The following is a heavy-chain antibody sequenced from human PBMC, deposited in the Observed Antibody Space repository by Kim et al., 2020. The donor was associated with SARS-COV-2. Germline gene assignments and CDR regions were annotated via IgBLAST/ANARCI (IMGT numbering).Heavy chain of an antibody. J-gene: IGHJ6*04. Sequence: GESLKISCKGSGYSFTSYWIGWVRQMPGKGLEWMWIIYPGDSDTRYSPSFQVQVTISADKSISTAYLQWSSLKASDTAMYYCARIHGDYGDTPPYGMDVWGKETTVTVSS. D-gene: IGHD4-17*01. CDR2: IYPGDSDT. CDR1: GYSFTSYW. V-gene: IGHV5-51*01. CDR3: ARIHGDYGDTPPYGMDV.